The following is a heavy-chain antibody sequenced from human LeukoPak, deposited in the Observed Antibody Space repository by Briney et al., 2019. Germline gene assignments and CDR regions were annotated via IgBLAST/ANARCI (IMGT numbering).Heavy chain of an antibody. J-gene: IGHJ5*02. V-gene: IGHV4-34*01. D-gene: IGHD6-13*01. CDR1: GDSIGSNY. CDR3: ARGRTAAAGNWFDP. Sequence: PSETLSLTCTVSGDSIGSNYWSWIRQSAGKGLEWIGEINHSGSTNYNPSLKSRVTISVDTSKNQFSLKLSSVTAADTAVYYCARGRTAAAGNWFDPWGQGTLVTVSS. CDR2: INHSGST.